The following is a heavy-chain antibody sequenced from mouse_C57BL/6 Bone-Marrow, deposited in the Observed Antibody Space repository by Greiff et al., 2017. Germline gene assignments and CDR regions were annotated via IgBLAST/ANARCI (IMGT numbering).Heavy chain of an antibody. CDR3: ARGGLRRAAY. D-gene: IGHD2-2*01. Sequence: VQLQQPGAELVKPGASVKLSCKASGYTFTSYWMHWVKQRPGQGLEWIGLIHPNSGSTNYNEKFKSKATLTVHKSSSHAYMPLSSLTYEDSAVYYCARGGLRRAAYWGQGTLVTVSA. CDR1: GYTFTSYW. V-gene: IGHV1-64*01. J-gene: IGHJ3*01. CDR2: IHPNSGST.